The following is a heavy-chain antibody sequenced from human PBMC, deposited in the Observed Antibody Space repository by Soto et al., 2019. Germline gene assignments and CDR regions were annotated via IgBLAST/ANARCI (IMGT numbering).Heavy chain of an antibody. CDR3: ARVRLVYSRGSYYYYMDV. Sequence: SQTLSLTCVISGDSVSSNSAAWNWIRQSPSRGLEWLGRTYYRSKWYNDYAVSVKSRITINPDTSKNQFSLQLNSVTPEDTAVYYCARVRLVYSRGSYYYYMDVWGKGTTVTVSS. D-gene: IGHD6-13*01. CDR1: GDSVSSNSAA. J-gene: IGHJ6*03. CDR2: TYYRSKWYN. V-gene: IGHV6-1*01.